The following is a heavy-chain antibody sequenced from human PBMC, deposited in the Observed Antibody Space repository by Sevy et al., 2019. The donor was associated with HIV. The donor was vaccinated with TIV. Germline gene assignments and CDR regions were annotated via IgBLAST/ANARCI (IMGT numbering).Heavy chain of an antibody. J-gene: IGHJ6*03. V-gene: IGHV3-48*03. Sequence: GGSLRLSCAASGFTLSSYVMNWVRQAPGKGLEWVSYISRSGSTIYYADSVKGRFTISRDNAKNSLYLQMNSLRAEDTAVYYCARDSTVTRNYMDVWGKGTTVTVSS. D-gene: IGHD4-17*01. CDR3: ARDSTVTRNYMDV. CDR1: GFTLSSYV. CDR2: ISRSGSTI.